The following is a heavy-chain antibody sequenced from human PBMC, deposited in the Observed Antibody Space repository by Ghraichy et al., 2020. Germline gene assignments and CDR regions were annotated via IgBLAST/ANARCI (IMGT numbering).Heavy chain of an antibody. V-gene: IGHV5-51*01. J-gene: IGHJ3*02. CDR2: IFPSDSDT. D-gene: IGHD1-26*01. CDR3: ARQSGPYRDAFDI. Sequence: GGSLRLSCRGSGYSFPTYWIGWVRQMTGKGLEWIGIIFPSDSDTTYSPSFQGQVTISADRSISTAYLQWSSLKASDSAMYYCARQSGPYRDAFDIWGQGTMVTVSS. CDR1: GYSFPTYW.